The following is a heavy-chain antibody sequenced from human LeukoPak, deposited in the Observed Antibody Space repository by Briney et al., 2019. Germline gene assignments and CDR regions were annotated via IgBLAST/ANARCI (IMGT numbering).Heavy chain of an antibody. CDR2: TYYSGST. Sequence: SETLSLTCTVSGGSISSYYWSWIRQPPGKGLEWIGYTYYSGSTNYNPSLKSRVTISVDTSKNQFSLKLSSVTAADTAVYYCASGTYSGPFDYWGQGTLVTVSS. D-gene: IGHD1-14*01. CDR1: GGSISSYY. CDR3: ASGTYSGPFDY. J-gene: IGHJ4*02. V-gene: IGHV4-59*01.